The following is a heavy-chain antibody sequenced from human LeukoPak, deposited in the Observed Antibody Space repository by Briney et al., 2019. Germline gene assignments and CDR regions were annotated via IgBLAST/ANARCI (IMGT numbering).Heavy chain of an antibody. V-gene: IGHV1-2*02. CDR1: GYTITGYY. CDR3: ARSDQQLAYNAFDI. J-gene: IGHJ3*02. D-gene: IGHD6-13*01. CDR2: INCNSGGT. Sequence: ASVKVSCKASGYTITGYYLHWVRQAPGQGLEWMGWINCNSGGTKYAQIFQGRVTMTRDTSISTVYMELSRLRSDDTAIYYCARSDQQLAYNAFDIWGQGTMVTVSS.